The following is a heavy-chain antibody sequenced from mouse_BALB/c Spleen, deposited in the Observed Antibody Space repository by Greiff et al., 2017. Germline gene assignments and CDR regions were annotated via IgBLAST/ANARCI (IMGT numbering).Heavy chain of an antibody. Sequence: VQVVESGAELVRPGVSVKISCKGSGYTFTDYAMHWVKQSHAKSLEWIGVISTYYGDASYNQKFKGKATMTVDKSSSTAYMELARLTSEDSAIYYCARGGYYVVDYWGQGTSVTVSS. CDR2: ISTYYGDA. CDR1: GYTFTDYA. J-gene: IGHJ4*01. D-gene: IGHD2-3*01. V-gene: IGHV1S137*01. CDR3: ARGGYYVVDY.